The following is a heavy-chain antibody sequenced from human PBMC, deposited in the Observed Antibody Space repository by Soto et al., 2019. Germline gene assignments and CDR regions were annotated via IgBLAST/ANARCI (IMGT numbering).Heavy chain of an antibody. CDR1: GFTFSSYS. D-gene: IGHD2-15*01. J-gene: IGHJ6*02. CDR2: ISSSSSTI. CDR3: ARDRRGRSLSGMDV. V-gene: IGHV3-48*01. Sequence: EVQLVESGGGLVQPGGSLRLSCAASGFTFSSYSMNWVRQAPGKGLEWVSYISSSSSTIYYADSVKGRFTISRDNAKNSLYLQMNSLRAEDTAVYYCARDRRGRSLSGMDVWGQGTTVTVSS.